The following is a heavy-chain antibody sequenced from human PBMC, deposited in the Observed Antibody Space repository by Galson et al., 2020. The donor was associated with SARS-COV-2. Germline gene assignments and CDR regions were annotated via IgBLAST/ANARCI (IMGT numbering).Heavy chain of an antibody. D-gene: IGHD2-2*02. V-gene: IGHV1-24*01. CDR2: FDPEDGET. CDR3: AITAAIGGTYNWFDP. Sequence: ASVKVSCKVSGYTLTELSMHWVRQAPGKGLEWMGGFDPEDGETIYAQKFQGRVTMTEDTSTDTAYMELSSLRSADTAVYYCAITAAIGGTYNWFDPWGQGTLVTVSS. J-gene: IGHJ5*02. CDR1: GYTLTELS.